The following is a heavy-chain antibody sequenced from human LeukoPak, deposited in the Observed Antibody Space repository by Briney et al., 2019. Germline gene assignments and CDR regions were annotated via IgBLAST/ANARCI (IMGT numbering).Heavy chain of an antibody. CDR1: GFTFSSYS. V-gene: IGHV3-21*01. D-gene: IGHD3-10*01. CDR2: ISSSSSYI. Sequence: GGSLRLSCAASGFTFSSYSMNWVRQAPGKGLEWVSSISSSSSYIYYADSVKGRFTISRDNAKNSLYLQMNSLRAEDTAVYYCAREVTVYGSGSYWFDPWGQGTLVTVSS. CDR3: AREVTVYGSGSYWFDP. J-gene: IGHJ5*02.